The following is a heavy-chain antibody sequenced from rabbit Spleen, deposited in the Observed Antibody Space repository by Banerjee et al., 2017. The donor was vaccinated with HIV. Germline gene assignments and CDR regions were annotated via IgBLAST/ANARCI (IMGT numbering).Heavy chain of an antibody. J-gene: IGHJ4*01. CDR1: GFSFSSNYW. CDR3: ARTPYSNNVNSAYNGFNL. Sequence: QEQLEESGGDLVKPEGSLTLTCTASGFSFSSNYWICWVRQAPGKGLEWIACMYAGSSGSTYYASWAKGRFTISKTSSTTVTLQMTSLTAADTATYFCARTPYSNNVNSAYNGFNLWGQGTLVTVS. CDR2: MYAGSSGST. V-gene: IGHV1S45*01. D-gene: IGHD7-1*01.